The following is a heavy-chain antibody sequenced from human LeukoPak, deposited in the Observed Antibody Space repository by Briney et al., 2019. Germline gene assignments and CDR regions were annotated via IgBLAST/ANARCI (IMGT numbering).Heavy chain of an antibody. CDR2: IQSSGTT. CDR1: GGSIDRVIYY. CDR3: ARGVYCGDGCYSGTDS. Sequence: TQTLSLTCTVSGGSIDRVIYYWTWIRQHPGKGLEWIGYIQSSGTTYYNPSLKSRGTISADTSKNQFSLNLRSATAADTAVYYCARGVYCGDGCYSGTDSWGQGALVTVSS. J-gene: IGHJ5*01. V-gene: IGHV4-31*03. D-gene: IGHD2-21*02.